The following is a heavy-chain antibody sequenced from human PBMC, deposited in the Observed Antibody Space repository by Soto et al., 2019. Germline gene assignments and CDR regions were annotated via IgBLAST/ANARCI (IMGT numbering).Heavy chain of an antibody. CDR2: ISYDGSNK. V-gene: IGHV3-30*03. CDR3: AREKAVAGTTFDY. J-gene: IGHJ4*02. CDR1: GFTFSSYG. Sequence: GGSLRLSCAASGFTFSSYGMHWVRQAPGKGLEWVAVISYDGSNKYYADSVKGRFTISKDNAKNTLYLQMNSLRVEDTAVYYCAREKAVAGTTFDYWGQGTLVTVSS. D-gene: IGHD6-19*01.